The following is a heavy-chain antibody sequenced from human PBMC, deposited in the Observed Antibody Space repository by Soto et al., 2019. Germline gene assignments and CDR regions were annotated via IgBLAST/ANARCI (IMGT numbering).Heavy chain of an antibody. V-gene: IGHV4-34*01. CDR2: INHTGGS. CDR1: GGSFSCYY. J-gene: IGHJ4*02. Sequence: SETLSLTCAVSGGSFSCYYWGWVRQPPGKGLEWIGDINHTGGSNYNPSLKSRVMISVDTAKTQFSLNVTSVTAADTAVYYCAXEVGYYSATRRNLYFDYWGPGTLVTVSS. CDR3: AXEVGYYSATRRNLYFDY. D-gene: IGHD2-2*01.